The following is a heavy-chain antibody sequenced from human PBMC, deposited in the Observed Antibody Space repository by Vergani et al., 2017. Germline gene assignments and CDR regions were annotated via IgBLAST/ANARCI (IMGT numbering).Heavy chain of an antibody. D-gene: IGHD3-10*01. CDR1: GFTFSSYA. CDR2: ISGSGGST. CDR3: ARSHYYGSGSYYPGYYGMDV. Sequence: EVQLLESGGGLVQPGGSLRLSCAASGFTFSSYAMSWVRQAPGKGLEWVSAISGSGGSTYYADSVKGRFTISRDNSKNTLYLQMNSLRAEDTAVYYCARSHYYGSGSYYPGYYGMDVWGQGTTVTVSS. J-gene: IGHJ6*02. V-gene: IGHV3-23*01.